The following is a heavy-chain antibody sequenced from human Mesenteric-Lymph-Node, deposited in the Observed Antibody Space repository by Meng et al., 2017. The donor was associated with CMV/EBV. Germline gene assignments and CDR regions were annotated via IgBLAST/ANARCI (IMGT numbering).Heavy chain of an antibody. V-gene: IGHV3-23*03. Sequence: GGSLRLSCAASGFTFSSYSMSWVRQAPGKGLEWVSVIYTDSSRYYAESVEGRFTISRDNSKNTLYLQMNSLRAEDTAVYYCARNFDFWSGYYCYFDYWGQGTLVTVSS. CDR2: IYTDSSR. CDR1: GFTFSSYS. J-gene: IGHJ4*02. CDR3: ARNFDFWSGYYCYFDY. D-gene: IGHD3-3*01.